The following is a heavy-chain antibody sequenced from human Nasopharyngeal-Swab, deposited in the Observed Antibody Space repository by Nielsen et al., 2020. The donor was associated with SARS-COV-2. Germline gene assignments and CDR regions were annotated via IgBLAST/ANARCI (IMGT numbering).Heavy chain of an antibody. J-gene: IGHJ4*02. Sequence: GESLKISCADSGFNFNTSWMTWVRQAPGKGLEWVANINPDGSEMQYVDSVKGRFTISRDNAENSLYLHMNSLRGDDTAVYYCAHYGSAAYWGQGTLVTVSS. CDR3: AHYGSAAY. D-gene: IGHD3-16*01. V-gene: IGHV3-7*03. CDR1: GFNFNTSW. CDR2: INPDGSEM.